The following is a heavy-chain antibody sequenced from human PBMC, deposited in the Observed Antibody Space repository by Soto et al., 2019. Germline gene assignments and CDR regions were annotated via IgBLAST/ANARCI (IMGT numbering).Heavy chain of an antibody. CDR3: TTVKSYYGSGPWAAYYYYGMDV. CDR1: GFTFSNAW. Sequence: EVQLVESGGGLVKPGGSLRLSCAASGFTFSNAWMSWVRQAPGKGLEWVGRIKSKTDGGTTDYAAPVKGRFTISRDDSKHTLYLQMNSLKTEDTAVYYCTTVKSYYGSGPWAAYYYYGMDVWGQGTTVTVSS. CDR2: IKSKTDGGTT. D-gene: IGHD3-10*01. V-gene: IGHV3-15*01. J-gene: IGHJ6*02.